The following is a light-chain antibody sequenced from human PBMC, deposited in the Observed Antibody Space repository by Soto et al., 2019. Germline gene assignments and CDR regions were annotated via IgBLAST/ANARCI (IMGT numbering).Light chain of an antibody. CDR2: GAS. CDR1: QTIATW. Sequence: DIPLTQFPSNLSATVGERITITWRASQTIATWLAWYQQQPGSAPKLLIYGASTLQSGVPSRFSGSGSGAEFTLTINNLQPEDFATYYCQQYNSYSWTFGQGTKVDI. J-gene: IGKJ1*01. V-gene: IGKV1-5*01. CDR3: QQYNSYSWT.